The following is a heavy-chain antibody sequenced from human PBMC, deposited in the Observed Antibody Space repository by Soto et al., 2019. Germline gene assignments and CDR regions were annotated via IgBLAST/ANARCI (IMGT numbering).Heavy chain of an antibody. CDR1: GFTFSSYD. Sequence: GGSLRLSCAASGFTFSSYDMHWVRQATGEGLEWVSAIGTAGDTYYPGSVKGRFTISRENAKNSLYLQMNSLRAGDTAVYYCARASRGRTYYDFWSGYYLSFSSAPFDYWGQGTLVTVSS. CDR2: IGTAGDT. CDR3: ARASRGRTYYDFWSGYYLSFSSAPFDY. J-gene: IGHJ4*02. V-gene: IGHV3-13*01. D-gene: IGHD3-3*01.